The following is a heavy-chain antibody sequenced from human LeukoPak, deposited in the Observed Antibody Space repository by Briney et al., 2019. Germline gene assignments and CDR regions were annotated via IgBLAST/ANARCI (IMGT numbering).Heavy chain of an antibody. D-gene: IGHD6-19*01. CDR1: GFTFSSYA. J-gene: IGHJ4*02. Sequence: PGGSLRLSCAASGFTFSSYAMSWVRQAPGKGLEWVSAISGSGGGTYYADSVKGRFTISRDNSKNTLYLQMNSLRAEDTAVYYCAKDLQISSGARSSGWFFDYWGQGTLVTVSS. CDR3: AKDLQISSGARSSGWFFDY. V-gene: IGHV3-23*01. CDR2: ISGSGGGT.